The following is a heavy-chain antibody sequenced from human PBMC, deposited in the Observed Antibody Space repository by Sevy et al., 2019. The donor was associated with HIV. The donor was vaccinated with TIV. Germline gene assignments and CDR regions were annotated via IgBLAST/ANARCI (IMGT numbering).Heavy chain of an antibody. Sequence: GGSLRLSCAASGFTFATYAMHWVRQAPGKGLDWVAVLSYGGNNRNYAESVNGRLSISRDNARNTLYPRMDSLRPDATAVDYCAGGTSFLARPMVAFDVWGQGTMVTVSS. CDR2: LSYGGNNR. D-gene: IGHD5-12*01. CDR3: AGGTSFLARPMVAFDV. V-gene: IGHV3-30*04. J-gene: IGHJ3*01. CDR1: GFTFATYA.